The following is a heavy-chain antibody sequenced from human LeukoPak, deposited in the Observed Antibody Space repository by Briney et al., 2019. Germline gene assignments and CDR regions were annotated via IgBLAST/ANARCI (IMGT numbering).Heavy chain of an antibody. Sequence: ASVKVSCKASGGTFSSYAIRWVRPAPGQGLEWMGRIIPILGIANYAQKFQGRVTMTKDTSTTTAYMELRSLTSDDTAVYYCARAFDSHSSGWKYYFDYWGQGTLVTVSS. CDR3: ARAFDSHSSGWKYYFDY. CDR2: IIPILGIA. D-gene: IGHD6-19*01. V-gene: IGHV1-69*04. J-gene: IGHJ4*02. CDR1: GGTFSSYA.